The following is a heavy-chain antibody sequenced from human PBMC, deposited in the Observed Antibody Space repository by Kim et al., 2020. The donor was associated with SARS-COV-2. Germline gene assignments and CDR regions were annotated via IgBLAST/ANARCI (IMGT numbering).Heavy chain of an antibody. D-gene: IGHD3-10*01. Sequence: SETLSLTCAVYGGSFSGYYWSWIRQPPGKGLEWIGEINHSGSTNYNPSLKSRVTISVDTSKNQFSLKLSSVTAADTAVYYCARGVPALYITNAFDIWGQGTMVTVSS. J-gene: IGHJ3*02. V-gene: IGHV4-34*01. CDR1: GGSFSGYY. CDR2: INHSGST. CDR3: ARGVPALYITNAFDI.